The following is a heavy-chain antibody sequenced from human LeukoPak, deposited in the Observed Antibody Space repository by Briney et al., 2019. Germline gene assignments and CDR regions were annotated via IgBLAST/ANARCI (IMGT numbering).Heavy chain of an antibody. V-gene: IGHV4-34*01. CDR2: INHSGST. CDR1: GGSFSGYY. J-gene: IGHJ6*02. D-gene: IGHD3-10*01. Sequence: SETLSFTCAVYGGSFSGYYWSWIRHPPGKGLEWIGEINHSGSTNYNPSLKSRVTIPVGTSKNQFSLKLSSVTAADTAVYYCARPRMRITMVWGVMRGMDVWGQGTTVTVSS. CDR3: ARPRMRITMVWGVMRGMDV.